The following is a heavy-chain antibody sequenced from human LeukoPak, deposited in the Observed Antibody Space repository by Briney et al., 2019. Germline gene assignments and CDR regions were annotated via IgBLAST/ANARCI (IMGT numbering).Heavy chain of an antibody. CDR3: ARTYYDILTGYYYFDY. CDR1: GGSIGSGGYY. D-gene: IGHD3-9*01. CDR2: IYHSGST. V-gene: IGHV4-30-2*01. J-gene: IGHJ4*02. Sequence: SETLSLTCTVSGGSIGSGGYYWSWIRQPPGKGLEWIGYIYHSGSTYYNPSLKSRVTISVDTSKNQFSLKLSSVTAADTAVYYCARTYYDILTGYYYFDYWGQGTLVTVSS.